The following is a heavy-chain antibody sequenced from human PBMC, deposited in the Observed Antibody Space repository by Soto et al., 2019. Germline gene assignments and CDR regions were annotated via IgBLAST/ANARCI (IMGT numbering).Heavy chain of an antibody. CDR2: ISSSGSTI. D-gene: IGHD2-2*01. V-gene: IGHV3-11*01. CDR3: ARARGDIVVVPAAMIDY. Sequence: QVQLVESGGGLVKPGGSLRLSCAASGFTFSDYYMSWIRQAPGKGLEWVSYISSSGSTIYYADSVKGRFTISRDNAKNSLYLQMISLRAEVTAVYYCARARGDIVVVPAAMIDYWVQGTLVTVSS. CDR1: GFTFSDYY. J-gene: IGHJ4*02.